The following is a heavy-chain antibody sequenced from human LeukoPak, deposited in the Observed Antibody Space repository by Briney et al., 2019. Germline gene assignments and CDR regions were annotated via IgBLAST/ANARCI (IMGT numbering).Heavy chain of an antibody. CDR1: GYSFTSYW. CDR3: ARGPRTYYYDSSGYYYNY. J-gene: IGHJ4*02. Sequence: GESLKISCKGSGYSFTSYWIGWVRQMPGKGLEWMGIIYPGDSDTRYSPSFQGQVTISADKSISTAYQQWSSLKASDTAMYYCARGPRTYYYDSSGYYYNYWGQGTLVTVSS. D-gene: IGHD3-22*01. CDR2: IYPGDSDT. V-gene: IGHV5-51*01.